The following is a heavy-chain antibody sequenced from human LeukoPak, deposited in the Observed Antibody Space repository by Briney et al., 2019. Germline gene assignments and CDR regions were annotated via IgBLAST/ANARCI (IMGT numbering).Heavy chain of an antibody. D-gene: IGHD3-22*01. CDR2: ISYDGSNK. Sequence: GGSLRLSCTASEFIFSTYTMHWVRQAPGEGLEWVAIISYDGSNKSYAGSVKGRFTISRDNSKSTLYLQMNSLRTEDTAVYYCAGEYSSGYCRTFDYWGQGTLVTVSS. V-gene: IGHV3-30-3*01. J-gene: IGHJ4*02. CDR3: AGEYSSGYCRTFDY. CDR1: EFIFSTYT.